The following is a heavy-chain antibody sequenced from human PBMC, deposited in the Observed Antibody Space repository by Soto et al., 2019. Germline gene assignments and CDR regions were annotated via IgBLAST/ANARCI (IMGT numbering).Heavy chain of an antibody. CDR2: MNPNSGNT. D-gene: IGHD5-18*01. CDR1: GYTFTSYD. CDR3: ASLNMVTAMVRQGYYYYYMDV. J-gene: IGHJ6*03. V-gene: IGHV1-8*01. Sequence: GASVKVSCKASGYTFTSYDINWVRQATGQGLEWMGWMNPNSGNTGYAQKFQGRVTMTRNTSISTAYMELRSLRSEDPAVYYWASLNMVTAMVRQGYYYYYMDVWGKGTTVTVS.